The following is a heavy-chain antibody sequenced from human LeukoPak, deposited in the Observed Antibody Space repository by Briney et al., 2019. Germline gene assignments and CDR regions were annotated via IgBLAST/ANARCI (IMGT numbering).Heavy chain of an antibody. Sequence: GGSLRLSCAASGFTFSNYWMSWVRQAPGKGLEWVANIKEDGSEKYYVDSVKGRFTISRDNARNSLYLQMNSLRAEDTAVYYCARDQHDILTGYHSYYYGMDVWGQGTTVTVSS. CDR3: ARDQHDILTGYHSYYYGMDV. CDR2: IKEDGSEK. CDR1: GFTFSNYW. D-gene: IGHD3-9*01. J-gene: IGHJ6*02. V-gene: IGHV3-7*01.